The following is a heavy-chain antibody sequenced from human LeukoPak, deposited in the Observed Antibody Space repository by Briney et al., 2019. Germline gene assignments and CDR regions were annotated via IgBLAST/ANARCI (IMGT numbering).Heavy chain of an antibody. CDR3: ARAPIVLMVYSSPNYFDY. Sequence: SETLSLTCAVSGYSISSGYYWGWIRQPPGKGLEWIGSTYHSGSTYYNPSLKSRVTISVDTSKNQFSLKLSSVTAADTAVYYCARAPIVLMVYSSPNYFDYWGQGTLVTVSS. V-gene: IGHV4-38-2*01. J-gene: IGHJ4*02. CDR2: TYHSGST. CDR1: GYSISSGYY. D-gene: IGHD2-8*01.